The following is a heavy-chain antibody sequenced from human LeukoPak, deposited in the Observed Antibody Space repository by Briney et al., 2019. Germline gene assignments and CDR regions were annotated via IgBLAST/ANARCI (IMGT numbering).Heavy chain of an antibody. J-gene: IGHJ4*02. CDR2: IYYTGST. V-gene: IGHV4-59*01. CDR1: DDSITIYY. Sequence: PSETLSLTCTVSDDSITIYYWSWIRQPPGKGLEWIGYIYYTGSTSYNPSLKSRVTMSLDASKNQFSLELNSVTPADTAVYYCARGAGWYEYWGQGTLVTVSS. D-gene: IGHD6-19*01. CDR3: ARGAGWYEY.